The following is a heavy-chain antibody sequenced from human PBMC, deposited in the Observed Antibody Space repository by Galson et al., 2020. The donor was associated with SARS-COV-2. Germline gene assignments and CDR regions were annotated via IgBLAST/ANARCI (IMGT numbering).Heavy chain of an antibody. CDR2: ITWNSGSI. V-gene: IGHV3-9*03. Sequence: GGSLRLSCAASGFTFDDYAMHWVRQAPGKGLEWVSGITWNSGSIYYADSVKGRFTISRDNAKNSLYLQMNSLRAEDMALYYCVRGVRGVMGWFDPWGQGTLVTVSS. D-gene: IGHD3-10*01. J-gene: IGHJ5*02. CDR3: VRGVRGVMGWFDP. CDR1: GFTFDDYA.